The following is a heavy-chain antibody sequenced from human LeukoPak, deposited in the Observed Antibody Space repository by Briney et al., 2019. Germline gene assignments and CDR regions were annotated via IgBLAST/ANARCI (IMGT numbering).Heavy chain of an antibody. Sequence: GGSLRLSCAASGFIFSSYAMHWVRQAPGKGLGWVAILSYDGNNKYYADSVKGRVTISRDNSKNALYLQMNSLRAEDTAVYYCAIDKDYVRYYYMDVWGKGTTVTVSS. CDR1: GFIFSSYA. CDR3: AIDKDYVRYYYMDV. J-gene: IGHJ6*03. D-gene: IGHD3-16*01. V-gene: IGHV3-30*04. CDR2: LSYDGNNK.